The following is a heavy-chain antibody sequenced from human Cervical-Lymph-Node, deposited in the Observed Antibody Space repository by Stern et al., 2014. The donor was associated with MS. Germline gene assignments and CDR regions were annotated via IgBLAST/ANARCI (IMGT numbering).Heavy chain of an antibody. D-gene: IGHD5-24*01. Sequence: VHLVESGGGVVQPGGSLRLSCAASGFTFSSYGMHWVRQAPGKGLEWVAFVWYDGSNENYADSVKGRFTISRDNSKNTLYLQLNSLRAEDTALYYCARGIDDYNAVDYWGQGTLVTVSS. CDR1: GFTFSSYG. J-gene: IGHJ4*02. CDR3: ARGIDDYNAVDY. V-gene: IGHV3-33*01. CDR2: VWYDGSNE.